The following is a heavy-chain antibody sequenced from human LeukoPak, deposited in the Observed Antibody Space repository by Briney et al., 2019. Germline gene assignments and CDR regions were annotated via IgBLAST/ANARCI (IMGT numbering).Heavy chain of an antibody. CDR1: GFTSSSYA. V-gene: IGHV3-23*01. D-gene: IGHD3-3*01. CDR2: ISGSGGST. J-gene: IGHJ5*02. CDR3: AKGPIFGVVHNWFDP. Sequence: GGSLRLSCAASGFTSSSYAMSWVRQAPGKGLEWVSAISGSGGSTYYADSVKGRFTISRDNSKNTLYLQMNSLRAEDTAVYYCAKGPIFGVVHNWFDPWGQGTLVTVSS.